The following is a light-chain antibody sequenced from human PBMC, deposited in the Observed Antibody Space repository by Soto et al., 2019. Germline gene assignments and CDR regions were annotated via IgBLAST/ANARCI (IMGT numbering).Light chain of an antibody. CDR3: QQYGSSGT. Sequence: IVSTRCQGRMTRSTWERATMFCMACQSVSNNYLAWYQQIPGQAPRLLIYGASNRATGIPDRFSGTGSGTGFPLTISRLEPEDFAVYYCQQYGSSGTFAQGTLVDIK. J-gene: IGKJ1*01. CDR2: GAS. CDR1: QSVSNNY. V-gene: IGKV3-20*01.